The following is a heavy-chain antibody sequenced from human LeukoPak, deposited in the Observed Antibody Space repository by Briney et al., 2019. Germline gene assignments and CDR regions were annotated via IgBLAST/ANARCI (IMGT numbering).Heavy chain of an antibody. D-gene: IGHD1-14*01. Sequence: QPGGSLRLSCATSGFSFSSYAMSWVRQAPGKGLEWVSAMSSSDDGRYYAASVRGRFTISRDTSRSTLYLQMNSLRAEDAAVYYCARSPAGANYYLDVWGKGTTVTISS. J-gene: IGHJ6*03. CDR2: MSSSDDGR. V-gene: IGHV3-23*01. CDR1: GFSFSSYA. CDR3: ARSPAGANYYLDV.